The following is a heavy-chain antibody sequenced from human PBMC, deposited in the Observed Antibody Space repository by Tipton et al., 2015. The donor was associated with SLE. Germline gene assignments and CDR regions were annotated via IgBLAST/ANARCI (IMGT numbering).Heavy chain of an antibody. CDR1: GFTFSSYA. D-gene: IGHD3-3*01. V-gene: IGHV3-23*03. CDR2: IHGGRST. CDR3: AKSPMGGAGVFDYYGMDV. J-gene: IGHJ6*02. Sequence: SLRLSCAASGFTFSSYAMNWVRQAPGKGLEWVSVIHGGRSTYYADSVKGRFTISRDNSKNTLYLQMNSLRSEDTAVYYCAKSPMGGAGVFDYYGMDVWGQGTTVTVSS.